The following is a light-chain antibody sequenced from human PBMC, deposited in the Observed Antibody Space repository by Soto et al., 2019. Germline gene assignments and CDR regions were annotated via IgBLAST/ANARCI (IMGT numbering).Light chain of an antibody. Sequence: QSALTQPPSASGSPGQSVTISCTGTSSDVGGYNYVSWYQQHPGKAPKPMIYVVTKRPSGVPDRFSGSKSDNTASLTVSGLQAEDEADYYCSSYAGSNNVVFGGGTKLTVL. CDR1: SSDVGGYNY. CDR3: SSYAGSNNVV. V-gene: IGLV2-8*01. CDR2: VVT. J-gene: IGLJ2*01.